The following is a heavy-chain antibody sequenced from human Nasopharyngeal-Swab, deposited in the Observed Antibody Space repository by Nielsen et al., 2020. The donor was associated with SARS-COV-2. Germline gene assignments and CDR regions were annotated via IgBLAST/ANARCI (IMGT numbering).Heavy chain of an antibody. J-gene: IGHJ6*03. CDR1: GFTFSNAW. CDR2: IKSKTDGGTT. CDR3: TTDPQQWLVEYYYYMDV. D-gene: IGHD6-19*01. Sequence: GESLKISCAASGFTFSNAWMSWVRQAPGKGLEWVGRIKSKTDGGTTDYAAPVKGRFTISRDDSKNTLYLQMNSLKTEDTAVYYCTTDPQQWLVEYYYYMDVWGKGTPVTASS. V-gene: IGHV3-15*01.